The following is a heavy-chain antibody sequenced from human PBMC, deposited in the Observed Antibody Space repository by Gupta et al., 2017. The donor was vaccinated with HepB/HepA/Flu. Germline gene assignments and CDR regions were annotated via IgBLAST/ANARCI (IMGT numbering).Heavy chain of an antibody. CDR3: ARESLGYCSSTSCHTFGYGMDV. Sequence: QVQLVQSGAEVKKPGASVKVSCKASGYTFTSYYMHWVRQAPGQGLEWMGIINPSGGSTSYAQKFQGRVTMTRDTSTSTVYMELSSLRSEDTAVYYCARESLGYCSSTSCHTFGYGMDVWGQGTTVTVSS. J-gene: IGHJ6*02. V-gene: IGHV1-46*01. CDR1: GYTFTSYY. CDR2: INPSGGST. D-gene: IGHD2-2*01.